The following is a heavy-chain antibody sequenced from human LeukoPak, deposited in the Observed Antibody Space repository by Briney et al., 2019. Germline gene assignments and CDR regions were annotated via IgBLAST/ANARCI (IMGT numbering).Heavy chain of an antibody. CDR3: AREPLSSSWPPDY. V-gene: IGHV1-69*01. CDR2: IIPIFGTA. Sequence: ASVKVSCKASGGTLSSYAISWVRQAPGQGLEWMGGIIPIFGTANYAQKFQGRVTITADESTSTAYMELSSLRSEDTAVYYCAREPLSSSWPPDYWGQGTLVTVSS. D-gene: IGHD6-13*01. CDR1: GGTLSSYA. J-gene: IGHJ4*02.